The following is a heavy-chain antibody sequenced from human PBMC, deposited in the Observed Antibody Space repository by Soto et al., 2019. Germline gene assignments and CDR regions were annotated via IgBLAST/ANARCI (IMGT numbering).Heavy chain of an antibody. CDR3: AKDLLQAWGQDYYCGMDV. CDR2: ISGSGGST. Sequence: EVQLLESGGGLVQPGGSLRLSCAASAFTYSDYAMTWVRQAPGKGLEWVSAISGSGGSTYYADSVKGRFTISRDNSKNTLYLQMNSLGAEETAVYYCAKDLLQAWGQDYYCGMDVWGQGPTVTVAS. D-gene: IGHD7-27*01. CDR1: AFTYSDYA. J-gene: IGHJ6*02. V-gene: IGHV3-23*01.